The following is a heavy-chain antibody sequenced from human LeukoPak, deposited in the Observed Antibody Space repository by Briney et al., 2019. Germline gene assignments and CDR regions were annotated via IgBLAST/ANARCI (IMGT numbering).Heavy chain of an antibody. V-gene: IGHV5-51*01. CDR1: GYSFTSYW. Sequence: GESLKISCKGSGYSFTSYWIGWVRQMPGKGLEWMGIIYPGDPDTRYSPSFQGQVTISANKSISTAYLQWSSLKASDTAMYYCARHVSSYGLVYVDYWGQGTLVTVSS. CDR2: IYPGDPDT. CDR3: ARHVSSYGLVYVDY. J-gene: IGHJ4*02. D-gene: IGHD3-10*01.